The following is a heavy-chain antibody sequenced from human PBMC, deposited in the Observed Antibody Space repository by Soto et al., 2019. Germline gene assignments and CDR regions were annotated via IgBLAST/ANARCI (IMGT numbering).Heavy chain of an antibody. Sequence: TGGSLRLSCAASGFTFSSYWRHWVRQAPGKGLVWVSRINSDGSSTSYADSVKGRFTISRDNAKNTLYLQMNSLRAEDTAVYYCLTTVVTTNDYWGQGTLVTVSS. CDR3: LTTVVTTNDY. D-gene: IGHD4-17*01. CDR1: GFTFSSYW. CDR2: INSDGSST. J-gene: IGHJ4*02. V-gene: IGHV3-74*01.